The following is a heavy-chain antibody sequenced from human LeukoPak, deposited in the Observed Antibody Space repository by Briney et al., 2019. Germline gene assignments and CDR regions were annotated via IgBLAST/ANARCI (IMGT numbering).Heavy chain of an antibody. V-gene: IGHV4-34*01. CDR3: AAELGGYKTFDQ. CDR2: INHSGRA. J-gene: IGHJ4*02. CDR1: GGSISRYY. D-gene: IGHD5-24*01. Sequence: SETLSLTCTVSGGSISRYYWTWIRQPPGKGLEWIGEINHSGRAKYNPSLKSRVTISLETSNNAFSLKVSSVTAADTAVYYCAAELGGYKTFDQWGQGTLVTVSS.